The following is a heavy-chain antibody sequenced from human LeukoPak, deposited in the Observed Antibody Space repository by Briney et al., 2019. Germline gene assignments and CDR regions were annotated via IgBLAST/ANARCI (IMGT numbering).Heavy chain of an antibody. CDR2: ISGSGGST. CDR1: GFTFSSYA. V-gene: IGHV3-23*01. D-gene: IGHD6-19*01. CDR3: ASYSSGWLRNFDY. Sequence: GGSLRLSCAASGFTFSSYAMSWVRQAPGKGLEWVSAISGSGGSTHYADSVKGRFTISRDNSKNTLYLQMNSLRAEDTAVYYCASYSSGWLRNFDYWGQGTLVTVSS. J-gene: IGHJ4*02.